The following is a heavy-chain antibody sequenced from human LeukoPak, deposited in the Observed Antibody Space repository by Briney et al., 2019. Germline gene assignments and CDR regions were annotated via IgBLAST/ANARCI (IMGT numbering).Heavy chain of an antibody. CDR2: IHSGGNT. V-gene: IGHV3-66*01. CDR3: AREPYSSTWFDY. CDR1: GLTVSTIY. D-gene: IGHD6-13*01. J-gene: IGHJ4*02. Sequence: GGSLRLSCAASGLTVSTIYMNWVRQAPGRGLEWVSVIHSGGNTYYADSVKGRFTISRDNSKNTVSLQMNRLTVADTAVYYCAREPYSSTWFDYWGQGTLVTASS.